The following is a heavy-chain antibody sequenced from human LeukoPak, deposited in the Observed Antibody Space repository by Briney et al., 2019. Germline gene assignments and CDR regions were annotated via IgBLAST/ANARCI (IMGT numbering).Heavy chain of an antibody. Sequence: GGSLRLSCAASGFTFSTYAMGWVRRAPGKGLEWVSAISGSAATTYYAGSVKGRFTISRDNSKNTVYLQMNSLKAEDTAVYYCVKDPGSGWYVVYWGQGTLVTVSS. CDR3: VKDPGSGWYVVY. D-gene: IGHD6-19*01. CDR1: GFTFSTYA. V-gene: IGHV3-23*01. J-gene: IGHJ4*02. CDR2: ISGSAATT.